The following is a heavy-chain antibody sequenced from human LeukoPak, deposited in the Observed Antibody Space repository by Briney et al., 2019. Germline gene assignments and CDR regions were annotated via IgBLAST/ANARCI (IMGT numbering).Heavy chain of an antibody. CDR2: ISGSSNYI. CDR3: ARGYSTTWTYGDY. Sequence: PGGSLRLSCAASGFTFSGYSMNWVGQAPGKGLEWVSSISGSSNYIYYADSVKGRFTISRDNAKNSLYLHMNSLRAEDTAVYYCARGYSTTWTYGDYWGQGTLVTVSS. CDR1: GFTFSGYS. V-gene: IGHV3-21*01. J-gene: IGHJ4*02. D-gene: IGHD6-13*01.